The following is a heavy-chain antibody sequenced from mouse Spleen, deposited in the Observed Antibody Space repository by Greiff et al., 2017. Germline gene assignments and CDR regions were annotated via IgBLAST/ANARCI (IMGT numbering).Heavy chain of an antibody. D-gene: IGHD2-1*01. Sequence: EVKVVESGGGLVKPGGSLKLSCAASGFTFSDYGMHWVRQAPEKGLEWVAYISSGSSTIYYADTVKGRFTISRDNAKNTLFLQMTSLRSEDTAMYYCARRPLYGNYAMDYWGQGTSVTVSS. CDR1: GFTFSDYG. CDR3: ARRPLYGNYAMDY. J-gene: IGHJ4*01. V-gene: IGHV5-17*01. CDR2: ISSGSSTI.